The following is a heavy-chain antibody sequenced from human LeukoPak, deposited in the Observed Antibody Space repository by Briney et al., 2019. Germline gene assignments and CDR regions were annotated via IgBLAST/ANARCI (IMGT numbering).Heavy chain of an antibody. D-gene: IGHD1-26*01. J-gene: IGHJ4*02. CDR2: IYYSGST. CDR1: GGSISSYY. V-gene: IGHV4-59*01. Sequence: KPSETLSLTCTVSGGSISSYYWSWIRQPPGKGLEWIGDIYYSGSTNYNPSLKSRVTISVDTSKNQFSLTLSSVTAADTAVYYCAREGGEGATQTFDYWGQGTLVTVSS. CDR3: AREGGEGATQTFDY.